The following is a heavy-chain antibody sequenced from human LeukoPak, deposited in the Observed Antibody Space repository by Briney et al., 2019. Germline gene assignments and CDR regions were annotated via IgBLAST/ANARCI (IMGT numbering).Heavy chain of an antibody. J-gene: IGHJ4*02. V-gene: IGHV4-59*08. CDR3: ARQNGGNLPLLD. Sequence: SETLSLTCTVSGGSITSYYWSWVRQPPGKGQEWIGYIFYSGSTDYNPSLKSRVTISEDRSTNQFSLKLTSATAADTAVYYCARQNGGNLPLLDWGQGTLVTVSS. CDR2: IFYSGST. D-gene: IGHD4-23*01. CDR1: GGSITSYY.